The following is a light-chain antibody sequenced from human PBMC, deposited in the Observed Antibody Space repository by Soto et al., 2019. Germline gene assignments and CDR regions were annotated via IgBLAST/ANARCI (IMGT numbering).Light chain of an antibody. CDR1: QSVTSSY. V-gene: IGKV3-20*01. Sequence: EIVLTQSPGTLSLSPGERATLSCRASQSVTSSYLAWSQQKPGQAPRLLIYGASSRATGIPDRFSGSVSGTDFTLTISRLEPEDFVVYYCQQYGSSPRTFGQGTKVEIK. CDR2: GAS. CDR3: QQYGSSPRT. J-gene: IGKJ1*01.